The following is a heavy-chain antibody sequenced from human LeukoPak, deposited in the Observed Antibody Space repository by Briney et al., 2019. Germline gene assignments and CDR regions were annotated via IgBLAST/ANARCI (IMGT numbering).Heavy chain of an antibody. V-gene: IGHV4-59*10. J-gene: IGHJ6*02. Sequence: PSETLSLTCAVYGGSFSGYYWSWIRQPPGKGLEWIGRMYVSGTTNYNPSLRSRVTMSIDSSNNQFSLRLGSVTAADTAVYYCARENYYDSSGYSEGMDVWGQGTTVTVS. CDR2: MYVSGTT. CDR3: ARENYYDSSGYSEGMDV. CDR1: GGSFSGYY. D-gene: IGHD3-22*01.